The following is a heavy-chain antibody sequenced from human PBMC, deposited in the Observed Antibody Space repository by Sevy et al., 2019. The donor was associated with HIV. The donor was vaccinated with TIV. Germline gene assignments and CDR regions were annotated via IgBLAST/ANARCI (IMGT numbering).Heavy chain of an antibody. D-gene: IGHD2-8*01. CDR2: LSFGCGQI. CDR3: AREGCTRPHDF. J-gene: IGHJ4*02. CDR1: GFTFNKYS. Sequence: GGSLRLSCVSSGFTFNKYSMSWVRQAPGKGLERVSTLSFGCGQINYADSVKGRFTISRDDSKNTLYLQMNSLRAEDTAVYYCAREGCTRPHDFWGQGTLVTVSS. V-gene: IGHV3-23*01.